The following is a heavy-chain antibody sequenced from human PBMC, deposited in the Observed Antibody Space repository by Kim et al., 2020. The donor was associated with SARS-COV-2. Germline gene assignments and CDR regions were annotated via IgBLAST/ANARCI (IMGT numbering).Heavy chain of an antibody. V-gene: IGHV3-30*04. CDR1: GFTFSSYA. Sequence: GGSLRLSCAASGFTFSSYAMHWVRQAPGKGLEWVAVISYDGSNKYYADSVKGRFTISRDNSKNTLYLQMNSLRAEDTAVYYCARDKFPPYYYDSSGYFD. J-gene: IGHJ4*01. CDR2: ISYDGSNK. CDR3: ARDKFPPYYYDSSGYFD. D-gene: IGHD3-22*01.